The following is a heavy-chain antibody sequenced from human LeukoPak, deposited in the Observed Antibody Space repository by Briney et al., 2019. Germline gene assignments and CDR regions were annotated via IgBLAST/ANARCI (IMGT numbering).Heavy chain of an antibody. J-gene: IGHJ3*02. Sequence: PGGSLRLSCVGSGFTFSSYSMNWVRQAPGKGLEWVSYISSSSSTIYYADSVKGRFTISRDNAKNSLYLQMNSLRAEDTAVYYCASLLVGPSPSDAFDIWGQGTMVTVSS. D-gene: IGHD1-26*01. CDR2: ISSSSSTI. V-gene: IGHV3-48*01. CDR1: GFTFSSYS. CDR3: ASLLVGPSPSDAFDI.